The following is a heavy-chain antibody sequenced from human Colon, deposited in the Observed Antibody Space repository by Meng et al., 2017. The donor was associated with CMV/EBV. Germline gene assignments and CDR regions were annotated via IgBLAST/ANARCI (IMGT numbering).Heavy chain of an antibody. CDR2: IKQDGSMK. CDR3: GAFTMVRGIGV. V-gene: IGHV3-7*01. D-gene: IGHD3-10*01. Sequence: SCAAFVFSFSSYWMTWVRQAPGKGLEWVANIKQDGSMKQYVDSVEGRFTISRDNTKNSLYPQMNSLRGEDTAVYYCGAFTMVRGIGVWGQGTLVTVSS. J-gene: IGHJ4*02. CDR1: VFSFSSYW.